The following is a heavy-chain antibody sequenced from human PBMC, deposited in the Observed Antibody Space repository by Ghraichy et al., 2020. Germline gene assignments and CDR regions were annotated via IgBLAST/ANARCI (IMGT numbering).Heavy chain of an antibody. D-gene: IGHD5-18*01. CDR2: YYYSGRT. V-gene: IGHV4-59*01. CDR3: ANLGNTYGNAFDI. Sequence: SETLSLTCTISGGSIGSNFWCWIRQPPGKGLEWIGYYYYSGRTDYSPSLRSRLTISVDTSKNQFSLKMTSVTTADTALYYCANLGNTYGNAFDIWGQGTMVTVSS. CDR1: GGSIGSNF. J-gene: IGHJ3*02.